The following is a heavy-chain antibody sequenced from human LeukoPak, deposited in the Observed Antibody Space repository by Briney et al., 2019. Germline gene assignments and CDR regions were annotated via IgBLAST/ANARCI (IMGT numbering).Heavy chain of an antibody. CDR2: ISGGGYYI. CDR3: AKNRGTGLAFYDY. V-gene: IGHV3-23*01. Sequence: PGGSLRLSCAASGFSFSSYAMTWVRQAPGRGLEWVSAISGGGYYIYYADSVRGRFTTSRDNSKNTLYLQMTNLRAEDTGLYYCAKNRGTGLAFYDYWGQGTQVTVSP. J-gene: IGHJ4*02. CDR1: GFSFSSYA. D-gene: IGHD3-3*02.